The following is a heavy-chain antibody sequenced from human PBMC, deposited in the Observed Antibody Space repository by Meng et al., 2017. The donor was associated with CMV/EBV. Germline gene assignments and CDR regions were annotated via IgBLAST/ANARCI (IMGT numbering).Heavy chain of an antibody. D-gene: IGHD3-16*01. CDR2: INHSGHT. CDR3: ARFRWSPAWGAFDY. J-gene: IGHJ4*02. CDR1: GESFRGYY. Sequence: ADYGESFRGYYWSWIRQPPGEGLEWIGEINHSGHTNYNPSLKSRVTISVDTSKNQFSLKLSSVTAADTAVYYCARFRWSPAWGAFDYWSQGTLVTVSS. V-gene: IGHV4-34*01.